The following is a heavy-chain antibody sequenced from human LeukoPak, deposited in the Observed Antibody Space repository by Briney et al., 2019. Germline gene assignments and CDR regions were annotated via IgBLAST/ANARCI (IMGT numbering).Heavy chain of an antibody. CDR2: ISGSGVNT. CDR1: GFTFSSYA. J-gene: IGHJ4*02. D-gene: IGHD5-12*01. CDR3: AEIQLNSGLCY. V-gene: IGHV3-23*01. Sequence: PGGSQRLSCAASGFTFSSYAMSWVRQAPGKGLEWVSSISGSGVNTYYADSVKGRFTISRDNSKSTLSLQMNSLRAEDTAVYYCAEIQLNSGLCYWGQGTLVTVSS.